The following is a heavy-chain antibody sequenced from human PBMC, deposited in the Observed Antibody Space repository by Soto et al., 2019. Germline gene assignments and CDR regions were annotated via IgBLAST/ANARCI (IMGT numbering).Heavy chain of an antibody. Sequence: QVQLQESGPGLVKPSETLSLTCTVSGGSISSYYWSWIRQPPGKELEWIGYIYYSGSTNYNPSLKSRVTISVETSKNQFSLKLSSVTAADTAVYYCARLVLWFGEFHFDYWGQGTLVTVSS. CDR1: GGSISSYY. CDR2: IYYSGST. CDR3: ARLVLWFGEFHFDY. J-gene: IGHJ4*02. D-gene: IGHD3-10*01. V-gene: IGHV4-59*08.